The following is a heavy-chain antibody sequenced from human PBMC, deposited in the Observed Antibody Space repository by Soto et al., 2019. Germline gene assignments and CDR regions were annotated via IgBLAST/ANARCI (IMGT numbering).Heavy chain of an antibody. CDR1: GFTFSNFG. D-gene: IGHD3-3*01. J-gene: IGHJ4*02. V-gene: IGHV3-30*18. Sequence: QVQLVESGGGVVQPGRSLRLSCADSGFTFSNFGMHWVGQAPGKGLEWVAAISADGSDKYFSGSAKGRFTISRDNSKNTLFLQMNSRRLEDTAVYYCVKGSDVARQELDYWGQGTLVMVSS. CDR3: VKGSDVARQELDY. CDR2: ISADGSDK.